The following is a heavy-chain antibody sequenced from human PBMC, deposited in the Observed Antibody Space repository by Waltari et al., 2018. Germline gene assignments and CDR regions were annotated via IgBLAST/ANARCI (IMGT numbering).Heavy chain of an antibody. V-gene: IGHV3-21*01. Sequence: EVQLVESGGGLVKPGGSLRVSCAASGFSFSTYTMNWVRQAPGKGLEWVSSISYISVFIYYADSVKGRFTISRDNVKNSVSLQMGSLRADDSAVYYCARVVSAAGTLYQFDYWGQGTLVTVSS. J-gene: IGHJ4*02. CDR1: GFSFSTYT. CDR2: ISYISVFI. D-gene: IGHD6-13*01. CDR3: ARVVSAAGTLYQFDY.